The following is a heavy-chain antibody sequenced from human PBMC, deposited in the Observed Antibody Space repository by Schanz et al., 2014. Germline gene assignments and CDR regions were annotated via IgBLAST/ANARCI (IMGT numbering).Heavy chain of an antibody. CDR3: AREPNTSAWLPYFDY. CDR2: ISSSSSYI. CDR1: GFTFSDYY. Sequence: QAQLVESGGGLVKPGGSLRLSCAASGFTFSDYYMSWIRQAPGKGLEWVSSISSSSSYISYADSVKGRFTISRDNSKNTLYLQMNSLRTDDTAMYYCAREPNTSAWLPYFDYWGQGTQVAVSS. V-gene: IGHV3-11*06. D-gene: IGHD6-19*01. J-gene: IGHJ4*02.